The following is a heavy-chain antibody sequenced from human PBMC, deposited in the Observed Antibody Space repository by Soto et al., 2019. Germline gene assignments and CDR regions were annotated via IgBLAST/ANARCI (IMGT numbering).Heavy chain of an antibody. CDR2: IVVGSGNT. CDR1: GFTFNSSA. J-gene: IGHJ4*02. Sequence: VNVSCKGSGFTFNSSAVQWVRQALGQRLEWIGWIVVGSGNTNYAQKFQERVTITRDMSTSTAYMELSSLSSEDTAVYYCAAWDKSTIFGVVRDFDYWGQATLVTVSS. D-gene: IGHD3-3*01. V-gene: IGHV1-58*01. CDR3: AAWDKSTIFGVVRDFDY.